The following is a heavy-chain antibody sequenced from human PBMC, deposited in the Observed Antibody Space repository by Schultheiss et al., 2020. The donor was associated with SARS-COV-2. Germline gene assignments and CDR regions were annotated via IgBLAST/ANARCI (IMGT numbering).Heavy chain of an antibody. CDR3: ARHRYRALEYPMDV. V-gene: IGHV4-39*01. Sequence: SETLSLTCTVSGGSISSSSYYWGWIRQPPGKGLEWIGSIYYSGSTYYNPSLKSRVTISVDTSKNQFSLKLSSVTAADTAVYYCARHRYRALEYPMDVWGQGTTVTVSS. D-gene: IGHD2/OR15-2a*01. CDR1: GGSISSSSYY. J-gene: IGHJ6*02. CDR2: IYYSGST.